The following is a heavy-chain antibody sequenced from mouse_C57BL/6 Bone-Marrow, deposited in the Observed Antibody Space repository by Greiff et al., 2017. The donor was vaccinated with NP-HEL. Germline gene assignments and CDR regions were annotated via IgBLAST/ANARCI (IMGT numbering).Heavy chain of an antibody. CDR3: ARRDYDEAMDY. CDR1: GYTFTSYW. V-gene: IGHV1-7*01. Sequence: VQLSCKASGYTFTSYWMHWVKQRPGQGLEWIGYINPSSGYTKYNQKFKDKATLTADKSSSTAYMQLSSLTYEDSAVYYCARRDYDEAMDYWGQGTSVTVSS. CDR2: INPSSGYT. D-gene: IGHD2-4*01. J-gene: IGHJ4*01.